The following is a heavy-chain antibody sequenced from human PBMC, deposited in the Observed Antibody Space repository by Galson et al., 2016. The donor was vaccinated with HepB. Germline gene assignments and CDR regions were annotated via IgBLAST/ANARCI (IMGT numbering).Heavy chain of an antibody. CDR3: ARPLKVATTYYYYTVGV. D-gene: IGHD1-1*01. CDR2: INPKSGGT. J-gene: IGHJ6*04. V-gene: IGHV1-2*02. Sequence: SVKVSCKASGYTFTDYYIHWVRQAPGQGLEWMGWINPKSGGTNYAQKFQGRVTMTGDTSITTAYMELSRLTSGDTAVYYCARPLKVATTYYYYTVGVWGRGTTVTVAS. CDR1: GYTFTDYY.